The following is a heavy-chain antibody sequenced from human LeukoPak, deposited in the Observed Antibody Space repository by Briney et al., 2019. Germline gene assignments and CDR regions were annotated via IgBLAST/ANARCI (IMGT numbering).Heavy chain of an antibody. V-gene: IGHV1-2*02. J-gene: IGHJ4*02. CDR1: GYTFTGYY. CDR3: ARDLTIFGVAQYYFDY. D-gene: IGHD3-3*01. CDR2: INPNSGGT. Sequence: GASVKVSCKASGYTFTGYYMHWVRQAPEQGLEWMGWINPNSGGTNYAQKFQGRVTMTRDTSISTAYMELSRLRSDDTAVYYCARDLTIFGVAQYYFDYWGQGTLVTVSS.